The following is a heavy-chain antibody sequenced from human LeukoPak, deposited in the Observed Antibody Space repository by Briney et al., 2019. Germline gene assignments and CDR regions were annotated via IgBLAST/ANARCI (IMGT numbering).Heavy chain of an antibody. D-gene: IGHD1-20*01. CDR1: GFTVSSNY. V-gene: IGHV3-66*01. J-gene: IGHJ4*02. CDR2: IYSGGST. CDR3: ARVPNNYKSGYFDY. Sequence: GGSLRLSCAASGFTVSSNYMSWVRQAPGKGLEWVSVIYSGGSTYYADSVKGRFTISRDNSKNTLYLQMNSLRAEDTAVYYCARVPNNYKSGYFDYWGQGTLVTVSS.